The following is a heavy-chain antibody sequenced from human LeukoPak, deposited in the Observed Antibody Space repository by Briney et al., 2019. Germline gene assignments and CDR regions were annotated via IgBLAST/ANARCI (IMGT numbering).Heavy chain of an antibody. CDR1: GYTLTKLS. Sequence: ASVKGSCKVSGYTLTKLSMHWVRQAPGKGLEWMGGFDPEDGETIYAQKFQGRVTMTEDTSTDTAYMELSSLRSEDTAVCYCATDLNYGSGSRDYWGQGTLVTVSS. D-gene: IGHD3-10*01. V-gene: IGHV1-24*01. J-gene: IGHJ4*02. CDR2: FDPEDGET. CDR3: ATDLNYGSGSRDY.